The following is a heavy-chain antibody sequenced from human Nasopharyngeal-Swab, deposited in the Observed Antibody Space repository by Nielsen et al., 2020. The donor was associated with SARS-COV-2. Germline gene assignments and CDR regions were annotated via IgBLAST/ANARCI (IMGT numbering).Heavy chain of an antibody. J-gene: IGHJ4*02. D-gene: IGHD1-26*01. CDR1: GFTFRSYS. Sequence: GESLKISCAASGFTFRSYSLNWVRQAPGKGLEWVSYISSTSSTIYYSDSVKGRFTISRDNAKNSLYLQMDSLRAEDTAVYYCARDPLGMVGDHIDYWGQGSRVTVAS. CDR2: ISSTSSTI. V-gene: IGHV3-48*04. CDR3: ARDPLGMVGDHIDY.